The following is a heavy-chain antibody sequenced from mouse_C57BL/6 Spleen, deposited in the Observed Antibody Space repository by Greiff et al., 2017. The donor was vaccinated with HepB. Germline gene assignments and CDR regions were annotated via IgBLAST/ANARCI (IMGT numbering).Heavy chain of an antibody. D-gene: IGHD2-4*01. J-gene: IGHJ2*01. Sequence: QVQLQQSGAELVKPGASVKMSCKASGYTFTTYPIEWMKQNHGKSLEWIGNFHPYNDDTKYNEKFKGKATLTVEKSSSTVYLELSRLTSDDSAVYYCARGGRDYDYDRNYFDYWGQGTTLTVSS. CDR3: ARGGRDYDYDRNYFDY. CDR1: GYTFTTYP. CDR2: FHPYNDDT. V-gene: IGHV1-47*01.